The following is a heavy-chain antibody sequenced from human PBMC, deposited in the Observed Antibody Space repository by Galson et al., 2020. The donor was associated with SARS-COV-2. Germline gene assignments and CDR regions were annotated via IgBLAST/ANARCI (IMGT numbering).Heavy chain of an antibody. CDR1: GFTFSNYA. CDR2: ISYDGNNK. V-gene: IGHV3-30*18. Sequence: GESLKISCVASGFTFSNYAMHWVRQAPGKGLEWVAIISYDGNNKYADSVKGRFTISRDNSKSTLYLQMNSLRPEDTAVYYCAKETADYDSSNFDFWGRGTLVTVSS. J-gene: IGHJ4*02. D-gene: IGHD3-22*01. CDR3: AKETADYDSSNFDF.